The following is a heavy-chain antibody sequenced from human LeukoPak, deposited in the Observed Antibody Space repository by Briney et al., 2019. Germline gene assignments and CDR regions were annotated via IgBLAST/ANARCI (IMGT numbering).Heavy chain of an antibody. J-gene: IGHJ4*02. V-gene: IGHV3-23*01. CDR3: ARARKYYDILTGYIDY. Sequence: GGSLRLSCAASGFTFSSYAMSWVRQAPGKGLEWVSAISGRGDRTYYADSVKGRFTISRDNSKNTLYLQMNSLRAEDTAVYYCARARKYYDILTGYIDYWGQGTLVTVSS. CDR1: GFTFSSYA. CDR2: ISGRGDRT. D-gene: IGHD3-9*01.